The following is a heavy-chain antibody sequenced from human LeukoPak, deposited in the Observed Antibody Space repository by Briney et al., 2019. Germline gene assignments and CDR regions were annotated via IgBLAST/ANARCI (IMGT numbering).Heavy chain of an antibody. CDR3: ASFPLLFRRRNWFDP. CDR2: INHSGST. Sequence: PSETLSFTCAVYGGTFSGYYWSWIRQPPGKGLEWIGEINHSGSTNYNPSLKSRVTISVDTSKNQFSLKLSSVTAADTAVYYCASFPLLFRRRNWFDPWGQGTLVTVSS. V-gene: IGHV4-34*01. J-gene: IGHJ5*02. CDR1: GGTFSGYY. D-gene: IGHD2-21*01.